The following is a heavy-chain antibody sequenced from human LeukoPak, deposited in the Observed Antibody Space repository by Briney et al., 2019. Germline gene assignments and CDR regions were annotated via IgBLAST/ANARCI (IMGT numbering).Heavy chain of an antibody. Sequence: PGGSLRLSCVASGFTFSSYAMGWVRQAPGKGLEWVSSISGSGGSTYYADSVKGRFTISRDNSKNTLYLQMNSLRAEDTAVYYCAKALGATRLFDYWGQGTLVTVSS. CDR3: AKALGATRLFDY. CDR1: GFTFSSYA. J-gene: IGHJ4*02. V-gene: IGHV3-23*01. CDR2: ISGSGGST. D-gene: IGHD1-26*01.